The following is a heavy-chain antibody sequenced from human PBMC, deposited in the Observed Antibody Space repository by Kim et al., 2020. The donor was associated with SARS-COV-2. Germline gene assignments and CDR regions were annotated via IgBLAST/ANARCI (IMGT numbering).Heavy chain of an antibody. CDR3: ARATISPGEVDP. CDR2: IYYSGST. CDR1: GGSISSGGYY. V-gene: IGHV4-31*03. D-gene: IGHD2-21*01. Sequence: SETLSLTCTVSGGSISSGGYYWSWIRQHPGKGLEWIGYIYYSGSTYYNPSLKSRVTISVDTSKNQFSLKLSSVTAADTAVYYCARATISPGEVDPWGQGTLVTVSS. J-gene: IGHJ5*02.